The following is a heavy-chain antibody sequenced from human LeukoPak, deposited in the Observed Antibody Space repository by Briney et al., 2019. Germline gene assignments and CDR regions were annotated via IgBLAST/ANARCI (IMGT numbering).Heavy chain of an antibody. Sequence: ASVTVSCKASGYTFTSYGISWVRQAPGQGLEWMGWISAYNGNTNYAQKLQGRVTMTTDTSTSTAYMELRSLRSDDTAVYYCARDRGFGELLSFDYWGQGTLVTVSS. CDR2: ISAYNGNT. CDR3: ARDRGFGELLSFDY. J-gene: IGHJ4*02. D-gene: IGHD3-10*01. CDR1: GYTFTSYG. V-gene: IGHV1-18*01.